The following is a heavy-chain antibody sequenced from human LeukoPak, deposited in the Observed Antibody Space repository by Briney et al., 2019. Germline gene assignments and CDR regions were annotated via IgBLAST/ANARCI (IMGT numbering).Heavy chain of an antibody. CDR2: IKQDGSDK. V-gene: IGHV3-7*01. J-gene: IGHJ4*02. Sequence: GGPLRLSCAASGFTFSSYWMSWVRQAPGKGLEWVANIKQDGSDKYYVDSVKGRFTISRDNAKNSLYLQMNSLRAEDTAVYYCARDRLAAAGGHDYWGQGTLATVSS. D-gene: IGHD6-13*01. CDR1: GFTFSSYW. CDR3: ARDRLAAAGGHDY.